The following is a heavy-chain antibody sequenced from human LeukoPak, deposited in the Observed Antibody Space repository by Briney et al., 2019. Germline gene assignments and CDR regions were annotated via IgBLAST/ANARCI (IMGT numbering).Heavy chain of an antibody. J-gene: IGHJ5*02. D-gene: IGHD3-22*01. CDR1: GGSISSGVYY. CDR3: ARGRDRGRGWFDP. V-gene: IGHV4-31*03. CDR2: IYYSGST. Sequence: PSQTLSLTCTVSGGSISSGVYYWSWIRQHPGKGLEWIGYIYYSGSTYYNPSLKSRVTISVDTSKNQFSLKLSSVTAADTAVYYCARGRDRGRGWFDPWGQGTLVTVSS.